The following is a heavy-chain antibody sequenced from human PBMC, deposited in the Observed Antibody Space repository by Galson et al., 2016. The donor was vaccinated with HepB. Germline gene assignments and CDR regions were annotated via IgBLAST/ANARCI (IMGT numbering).Heavy chain of an antibody. CDR2: VIPMVGMA. Sequence: SVKVSCKVSGGSFSDYAFAWVRQAPGQGLEWTGRVIPMVGMAKYAQKFQGRVTLTADTSTKTAYMEFNSLTSEDTAIYYCAGVDCSGSNCYWAYWGQGTLVTVSS. CDR1: GGSFSDYA. J-gene: IGHJ4*02. V-gene: IGHV1-69*04. CDR3: AGVDCSGSNCYWAY. D-gene: IGHD2-15*01.